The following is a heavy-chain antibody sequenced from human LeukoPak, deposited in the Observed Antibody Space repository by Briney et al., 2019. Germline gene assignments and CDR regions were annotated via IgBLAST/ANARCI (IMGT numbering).Heavy chain of an antibody. D-gene: IGHD3-22*01. Sequence: ASVKVSCKASGYTFTTYGISWVRQAPGQGLEWMGWITTYSGNTYYAQKLQGRVTMTTDTSTSTAYMELRSLRSDDTAVYYCARAPANKYDSRLPEDYWGQGTLVTVSS. CDR2: ITTYSGNT. V-gene: IGHV1-18*01. J-gene: IGHJ4*02. CDR1: GYTFTTYG. CDR3: ARAPANKYDSRLPEDY.